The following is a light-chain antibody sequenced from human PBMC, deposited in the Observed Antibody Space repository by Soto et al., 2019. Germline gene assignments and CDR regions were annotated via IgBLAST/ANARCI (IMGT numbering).Light chain of an antibody. CDR1: SSDVGSYNL. CDR2: EGS. CDR3: CSYAGSSTHVV. Sequence: QSALTQPASVSGSPGQSITISCTGNSSDVGSYNLVSWYQQHPGKAPKLIIYEGSKRPSGVSNRFSGSKSGNTASLTISGLQTEDEADYYCCSYAGSSTHVVFGGGTKLTVL. V-gene: IGLV2-23*01. J-gene: IGLJ2*01.